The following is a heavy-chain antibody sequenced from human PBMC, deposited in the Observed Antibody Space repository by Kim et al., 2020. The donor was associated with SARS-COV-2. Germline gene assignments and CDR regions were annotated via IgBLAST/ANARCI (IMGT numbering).Heavy chain of an antibody. Sequence: GESLKISCKGSGYSFTSYWISWVRQMPGKGLEWMGRIDPSDSYTNYSPSFQGHVTISADKSISTAYLQWSSLKASDTAMYYCARRAGAIRPTDWFDPWGQGTLVTVSS. CDR1: GYSFTSYW. V-gene: IGHV5-10-1*01. CDR3: ARRAGAIRPTDWFDP. J-gene: IGHJ5*02. CDR2: IDPSDSYT. D-gene: IGHD3-10*01.